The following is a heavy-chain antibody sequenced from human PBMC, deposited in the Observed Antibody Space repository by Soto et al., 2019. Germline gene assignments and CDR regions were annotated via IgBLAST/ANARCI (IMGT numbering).Heavy chain of an antibody. D-gene: IGHD3-3*01. V-gene: IGHV4-61*01. CDR1: SGSVSSGSYY. CDR3: ARAPYYDFWSGYLFDY. CDR2: IYYSGST. J-gene: IGHJ4*02. Sequence: QVQLQESGPGLVKPSETLSLTCTVSSGSVSSGSYYWSWIRQPPGKGLEWIGYIYYSGSTNYNPSLKSRVTISVDTSKNQFSLKLSSVTAADTAVYYCARAPYYDFWSGYLFDYWGQGTLVTVSS.